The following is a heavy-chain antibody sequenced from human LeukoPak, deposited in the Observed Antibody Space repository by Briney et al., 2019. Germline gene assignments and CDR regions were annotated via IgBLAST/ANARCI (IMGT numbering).Heavy chain of an antibody. CDR2: IYYSGST. CDR3: ARDYIVATGYLDY. Sequence: PSETLSLTCSVSGGSISSSSYNWGWIRQPPGKGLEWIGSIYYSGSTYYNPSLKSRVTISVDTSRNQFSLKLSSVTAADTAVYYCARDYIVATGYLDYWGQGTLVSVSS. D-gene: IGHD5-12*01. CDR1: GGSISSSSYN. V-gene: IGHV4-39*07. J-gene: IGHJ4*02.